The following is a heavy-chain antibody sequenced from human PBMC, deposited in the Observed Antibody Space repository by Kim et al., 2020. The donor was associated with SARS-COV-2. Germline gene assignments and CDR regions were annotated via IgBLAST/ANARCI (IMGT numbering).Heavy chain of an antibody. Sequence: GGSLRLSCAASGFTFNSYAMSWVRQAPGKGLEWVSGIRDSGGSTKYADSVKRRFSISRDNSKNTLYLQIDGLSAEDTAVYYCAEVTSGSSCWFESFQRWGQGTLVTVSS. CDR2: IRDSGGST. CDR1: GFTFNSYA. CDR3: AEVTSGSSCWFESFQR. J-gene: IGHJ1*01. D-gene: IGHD6-19*01. V-gene: IGHV3-23*01.